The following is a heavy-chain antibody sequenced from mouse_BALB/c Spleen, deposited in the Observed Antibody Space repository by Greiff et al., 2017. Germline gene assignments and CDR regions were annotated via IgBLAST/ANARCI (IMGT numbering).Heavy chain of an antibody. Sequence: EVKLVESGGDLVKPGGSLKLSCAASGFTFSSFGMHWVRQAPEKGLEWVAYISSGSSTIYYADTVKGRFTISRDNPKNTLFLQMTSLRSEDTAMYYCAREGDEAMDYWGQGTSVTVSS. CDR3: AREGDEAMDY. CDR1: GFTFSSFG. CDR2: ISSGSSTI. J-gene: IGHJ4*01. D-gene: IGHD3-3*01. V-gene: IGHV5-17*02.